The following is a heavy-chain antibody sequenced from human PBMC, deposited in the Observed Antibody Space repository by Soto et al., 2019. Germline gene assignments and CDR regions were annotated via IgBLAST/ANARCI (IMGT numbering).Heavy chain of an antibody. D-gene: IGHD3-3*01. CDR2: IRTKANNHAT. V-gene: IGHV3-73*01. Sequence: GGSLRLSCVASGFTFSGSGIHWVRQAPGKGLEWVGRIRTKANNHATFYGESVKGRFTISRDDSKNTAYLQMDSLKIDDTAIYYCSRGWDFWSGHLTHWGQGTLVTSPQ. CDR1: GFTFSGSG. CDR3: SRGWDFWSGHLTH. J-gene: IGHJ4*02.